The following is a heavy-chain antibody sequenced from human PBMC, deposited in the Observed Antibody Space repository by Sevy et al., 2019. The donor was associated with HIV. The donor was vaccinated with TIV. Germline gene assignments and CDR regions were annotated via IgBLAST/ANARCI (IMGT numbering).Heavy chain of an antibody. J-gene: IGHJ4*02. V-gene: IGHV4-59*08. D-gene: IGHD1-26*01. Sequence: SETLSLTYTVSGGSITSLYWNWIRQPPGKGLEWIANIYYNGHINYNPSLKSRVTLSLDTSKNQFSLRLSSVAAADTAMYYCAGENAWGRGYSWGQGTLGTVSS. CDR2: IYYNGHI. CDR3: AGENAWGRGYS. CDR1: GGSITSLY.